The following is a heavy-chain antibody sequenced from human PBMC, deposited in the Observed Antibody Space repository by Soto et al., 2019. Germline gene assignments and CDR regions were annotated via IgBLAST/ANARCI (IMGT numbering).Heavy chain of an antibody. V-gene: IGHV1-3*04. Sequence: QVHLVQSGAEVKKPGASVKVSCKASGDTFTNYALHWVRQAPGQRLEWMGWINTGNGQATCSQKFQGRVTSTSDTPASTAYIELSSLTSEDTAFYDCTRDLLGGHDKAFDYWGQGSLVTASS. CDR1: GDTFTNYA. J-gene: IGHJ4*02. CDR2: INTGNGQA. D-gene: IGHD5-12*01. CDR3: TRDLLGGHDKAFDY.